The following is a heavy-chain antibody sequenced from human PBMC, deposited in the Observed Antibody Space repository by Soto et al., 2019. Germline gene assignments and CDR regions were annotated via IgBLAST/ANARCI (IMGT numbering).Heavy chain of an antibody. D-gene: IGHD3-22*01. CDR1: GGSVSSGSYY. Sequence: PSETLSLTCTVSGGSVSSGSYYWSWIRQPPGKGLEWIGYIYYSGSTNYNPSLKSRVTISVDTSKNQFSLKLSSVTAADTAVYYCARDSSGYYKYFDYWGQGTLVTVSS. CDR3: ARDSSGYYKYFDY. J-gene: IGHJ4*02. CDR2: IYYSGST. V-gene: IGHV4-61*01.